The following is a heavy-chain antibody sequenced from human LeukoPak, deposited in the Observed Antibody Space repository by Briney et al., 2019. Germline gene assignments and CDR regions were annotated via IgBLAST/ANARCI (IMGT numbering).Heavy chain of an antibody. D-gene: IGHD5-24*01. J-gene: IGHJ6*03. Sequence: SETLSLTCTVSGGSISSYYWSWIRQPAGKGLEWIGRIYTSGSTNYNLSLKSRVTMSVDTSKNQFSLKLSSVTAADTAVYYCARSPRGATSRYYYYYYMDVWGKGTTVTVSS. CDR1: GGSISSYY. V-gene: IGHV4-4*07. CDR2: IYTSGST. CDR3: ARSPRGATSRYYYYYYMDV.